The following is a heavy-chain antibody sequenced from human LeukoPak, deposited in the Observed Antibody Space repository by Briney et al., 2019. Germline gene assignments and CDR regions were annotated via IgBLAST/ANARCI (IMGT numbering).Heavy chain of an antibody. CDR1: GYTFTSYG. CDR3: ARGTGYSSSWYSPHFDY. CDR2: ISAYNGNT. J-gene: IGHJ4*02. D-gene: IGHD6-13*01. V-gene: IGHV1-18*01. Sequence: ASVKVSCKASGYTFTSYGISWVRQAPGQGLEWMGWISAYNGNTNYAQKLQGRVTMTTDTSTSTAYMELRSLRSDDTAVYYCARGTGYSSSWYSPHFDYWGQGTLVTVSS.